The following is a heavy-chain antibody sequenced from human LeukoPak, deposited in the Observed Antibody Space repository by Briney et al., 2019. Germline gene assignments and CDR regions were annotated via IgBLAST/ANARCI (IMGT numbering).Heavy chain of an antibody. Sequence: SETLSLTCTVSGGSISSSSYYWGWIRQPPGTELEWIGSIYYSGSTNYNPSLKSRVTISIDTSKNQFSLKLSSVTAADTAVYYCARGARLVYYFDYWSQGTLVTVSS. V-gene: IGHV4-39*07. CDR2: IYYSGST. J-gene: IGHJ4*02. CDR1: GGSISSSSYY. CDR3: ARGARLVYYFDY. D-gene: IGHD2-21*01.